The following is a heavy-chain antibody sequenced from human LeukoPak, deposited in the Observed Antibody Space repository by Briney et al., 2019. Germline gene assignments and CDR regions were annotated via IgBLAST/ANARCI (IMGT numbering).Heavy chain of an antibody. CDR2: ISGSGADT. J-gene: IGHJ3*01. CDR3: AKLGIRDGIDF. Sequence: PGGSLRLSCAASGFKFSDHYIDWVRQAPGTGLEWVSAISGSGADTYYADSVKGRFTISRDNSKYMVYLQMNSLRAEDTAVYYCAKLGIRDGIDFWGQGTVVSVSS. V-gene: IGHV3-23*01. D-gene: IGHD7-27*01. CDR1: GFKFSDHY.